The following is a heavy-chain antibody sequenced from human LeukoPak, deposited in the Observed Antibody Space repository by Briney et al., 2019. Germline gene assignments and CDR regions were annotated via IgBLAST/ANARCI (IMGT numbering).Heavy chain of an antibody. CDR2: IYYRGST. Sequence: NASETLSLTCTVSGGSISSYYWSWIRQPPGKGLEWIGYIYYRGSTNYNPSLKSRVTISVDTSKNQFSLKLSSVTAADTAVYYCARHETYGYDFWSGYSNWFDPWGQGTLVTVSS. CDR3: ARHETYGYDFWSGYSNWFDP. CDR1: GGSISSYY. V-gene: IGHV4-59*08. D-gene: IGHD3-3*01. J-gene: IGHJ5*02.